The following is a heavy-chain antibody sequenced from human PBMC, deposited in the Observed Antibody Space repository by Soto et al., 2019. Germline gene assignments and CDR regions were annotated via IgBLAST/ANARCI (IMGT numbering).Heavy chain of an antibody. Sequence: ASVKVSCKASGYTFTSYDINWVRQATGQGLEWMGWMNPNSGNTGYAQKFQGRVTMTRNTSISTAYMELSSLRSEDTAVYYCARGVGQLWLFDYYYGMDVWGQGNTVTVS. J-gene: IGHJ6*02. CDR1: GYTFTSYD. CDR3: ARGVGQLWLFDYYYGMDV. CDR2: MNPNSGNT. D-gene: IGHD5-18*01. V-gene: IGHV1-8*01.